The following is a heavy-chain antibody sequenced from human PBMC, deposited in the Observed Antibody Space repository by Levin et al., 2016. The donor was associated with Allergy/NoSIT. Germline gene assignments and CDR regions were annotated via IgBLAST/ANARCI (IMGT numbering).Heavy chain of an antibody. CDR2: ISSSGSTI. CDR3: ARVLTDTAMVSYFDY. V-gene: IGHV3-11*01. J-gene: IGHJ4*02. CDR1: GFTFSDYY. D-gene: IGHD5-18*01. Sequence: GGSLRLSCAASGFTFSDYYMSWIRQAPGKGLEWVSYISSSGSTIYYADSVKGRFTISRDNAKNSLYLQMNSLRAEDTAVYYCARVLTDTAMVSYFDYWGQGTLVTVSS.